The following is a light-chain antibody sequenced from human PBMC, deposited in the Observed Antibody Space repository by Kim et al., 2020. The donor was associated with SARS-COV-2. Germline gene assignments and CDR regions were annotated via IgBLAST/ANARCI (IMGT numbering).Light chain of an antibody. CDR2: GAS. Sequence: TLSLSTGERATLACRASQSVSSSYLAWYQQKPGQAPRLLIYGASSRATGIPDRFSGSGSGTDFTLTISRLEPEDFAVYYCQQYGSSPLTFGGGTKVDI. V-gene: IGKV3-20*01. CDR3: QQYGSSPLT. CDR1: QSVSSSY. J-gene: IGKJ4*01.